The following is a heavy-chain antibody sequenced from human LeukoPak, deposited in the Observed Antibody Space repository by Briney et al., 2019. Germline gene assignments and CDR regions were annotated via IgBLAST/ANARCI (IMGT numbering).Heavy chain of an antibody. CDR3: TTGTWIQLWLADS. CDR2: INSKTDGGTT. J-gene: IGHJ4*02. D-gene: IGHD5-18*01. CDR1: GFTFSSYA. V-gene: IGHV3-15*01. Sequence: PGGSLRLSCAASGFTFSSYAMSWVRQAPGKGLEWVGHINSKTDGGTTDYAAPVKGRFAISRDDSKNTLYLQMNSLKTEDTAVYYCTTGTWIQLWLADSWGQGTLVTVSS.